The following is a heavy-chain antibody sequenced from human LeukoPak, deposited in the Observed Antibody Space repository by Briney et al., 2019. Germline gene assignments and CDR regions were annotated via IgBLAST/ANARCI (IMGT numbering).Heavy chain of an antibody. CDR3: ASSAARRRWLQPGFFDY. CDR2: MNPNSGNT. V-gene: IGHV1-8*01. J-gene: IGHJ4*02. D-gene: IGHD5-24*01. Sequence: ASVKVSCKASGYTFTSYDINWVRQATGQGLEWMGWMNPNSGNTGYAQKFQGRVTMTRNTSISTAYMELSSLRSEDTAVYYCASSAARRRWLQPGFFDYWGQGTPVTVSS. CDR1: GYTFTSYD.